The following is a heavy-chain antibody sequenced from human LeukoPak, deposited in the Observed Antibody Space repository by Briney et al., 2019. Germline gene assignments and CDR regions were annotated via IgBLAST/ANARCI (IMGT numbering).Heavy chain of an antibody. J-gene: IGHJ3*02. Sequence: GGSLRLSCAASGFTFSSYAMSWVRQAPGKGLEWVSAISGSGGSTYYADSVKGRFTISRDNSKNTLYLQMNSLRAEDTAVYYCAKDFSKSITMMVSGAFDIWGQGTMVTVSS. CDR3: AKDFSKSITMMVSGAFDI. D-gene: IGHD3-22*01. CDR2: ISGSGGST. V-gene: IGHV3-23*01. CDR1: GFTFSSYA.